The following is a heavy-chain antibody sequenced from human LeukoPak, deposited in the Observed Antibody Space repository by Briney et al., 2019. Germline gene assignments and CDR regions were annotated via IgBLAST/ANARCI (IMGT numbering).Heavy chain of an antibody. V-gene: IGHV4-4*07. Sequence: PLETLSLTCTVSGGSISSYYWSWIRQPAGKGLEWIGRIYTSGSTNYNPSLKSRVTMSVDTSKNQFSLKLSSVTAADTAVYYCARDPPYYYDTSNWFDPWGQGTLVTVSS. J-gene: IGHJ5*02. D-gene: IGHD3-22*01. CDR1: GGSISSYY. CDR3: ARDPPYYYDTSNWFDP. CDR2: IYTSGST.